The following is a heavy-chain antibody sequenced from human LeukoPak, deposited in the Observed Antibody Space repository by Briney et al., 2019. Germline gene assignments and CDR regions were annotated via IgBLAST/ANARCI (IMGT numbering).Heavy chain of an antibody. V-gene: IGHV1-2*02. Sequence: ASVKVSCKASGYTFTGYYMHWVRQAPGQGLEWMGWINPNSGGTKYAQKFQGRVTMTRDTSISTAYMELSRLRSDDTAVYYCASLGYGSGVDYMDVWGKGTTVTVSS. J-gene: IGHJ6*03. CDR3: ASLGYGSGVDYMDV. CDR2: INPNSGGT. D-gene: IGHD5-18*01. CDR1: GYTFTGYY.